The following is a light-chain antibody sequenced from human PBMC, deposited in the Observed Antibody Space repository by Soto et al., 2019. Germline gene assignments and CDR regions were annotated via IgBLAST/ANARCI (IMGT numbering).Light chain of an antibody. CDR1: QSVSSTF. J-gene: IGKJ1*01. Sequence: EIVLTQSPGSLSLSPGERATLSCRASQSVSSTFFAWYQQRPGQAPRLLMYGASSRATGIPERFSGSGSGTAFTLTISRLATEDFGPYFCLQFLSTVTFGQGTNVEIK. CDR3: LQFLSTVT. CDR2: GAS. V-gene: IGKV3-20*01.